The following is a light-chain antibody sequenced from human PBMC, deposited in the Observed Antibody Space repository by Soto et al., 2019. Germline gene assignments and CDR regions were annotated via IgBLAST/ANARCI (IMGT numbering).Light chain of an antibody. CDR2: GAS. CDR3: QQYNNWPPDRT. Sequence: EIVMTQSPATLSVSPGERATLSCRASQSVSSNLAWYQQKPGQAPRLLIYGASTRATGIPARFSGSGSGTELTLTLSSLQSEDFAIYFCQQYNNWPPDRTFGQGTKVEIK. V-gene: IGKV3-15*01. CDR1: QSVSSN. J-gene: IGKJ1*01.